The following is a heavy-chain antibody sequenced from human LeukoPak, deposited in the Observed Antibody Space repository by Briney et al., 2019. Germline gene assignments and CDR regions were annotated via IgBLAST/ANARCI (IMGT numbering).Heavy chain of an antibody. D-gene: IGHD3-22*01. J-gene: IGHJ4*02. CDR1: GYTFTSYG. CDR2: ISAYNGNT. V-gene: IGHV1-18*01. CDR3: ARVTMIVGSFDY. Sequence: ASVTVSCKASGYTFTSYGISWVRQAPGQGLEWMGWISAYNGNTNYAQKLQGRVTITTDTSTSTAYMELRSLRSDDTAVYYCARVTMIVGSFDYWGQGNLVTVSS.